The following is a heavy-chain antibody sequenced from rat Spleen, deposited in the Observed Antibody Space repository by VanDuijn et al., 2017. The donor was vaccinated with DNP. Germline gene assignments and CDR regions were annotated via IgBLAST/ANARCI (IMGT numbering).Heavy chain of an antibody. J-gene: IGHJ2*01. V-gene: IGHV4-2*01. D-gene: IGHD1-2*01. CDR3: ARVGSSYIS. Sequence: EVKLVESGGGLVQPGRSLKLSCAASGFTFSNYDMAWVRQAPGKGLEWIGEINKDRSTINYTPSLKDKFTISRDNAQNTLYLQMSKLGSEDTATYYCARVGSSYISWGQGVMVTVSS. CDR1: GFTFSNYD. CDR2: INKDRSTI.